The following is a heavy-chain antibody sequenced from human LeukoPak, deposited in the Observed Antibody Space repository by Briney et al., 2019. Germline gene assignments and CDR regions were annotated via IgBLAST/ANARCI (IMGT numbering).Heavy chain of an antibody. CDR1: GYTFSVYY. V-gene: IGHV1-2*02. J-gene: IGHJ4*02. D-gene: IGHD1-26*01. CDR3: ARDVGLNYFDF. Sequence: ASVKVSFKASGYTFSVYYMHWVRHAPGEGLEWMGWINPNNGGTNYAQKFQGRVTMTRDTSISTAYMELSRLRSDDTAVYYCARDVGLNYFDFWGRGTLVTVSS. CDR2: INPNNGGT.